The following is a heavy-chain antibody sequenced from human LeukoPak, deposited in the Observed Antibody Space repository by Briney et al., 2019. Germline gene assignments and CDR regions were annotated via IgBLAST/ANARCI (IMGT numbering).Heavy chain of an antibody. CDR2: FDPEDGET. CDR3: ASVVGATILDY. D-gene: IGHD1-26*01. Sequence: SVSLSCEASGYTFTSNYMHWVRQAREQGLEWMRGFDPEDGETIYAQKFQGRVTMTEDTSTDTAYMELSSLRSDDTAVYYCASVVGATILDYWGQGTLVTVSS. J-gene: IGHJ4*02. V-gene: IGHV1-24*01. CDR1: GYTFTSNY.